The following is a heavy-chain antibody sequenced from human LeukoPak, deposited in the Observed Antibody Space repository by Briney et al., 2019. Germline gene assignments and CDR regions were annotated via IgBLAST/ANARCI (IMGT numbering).Heavy chain of an antibody. CDR2: ISSSSYI. Sequence: GGSLRLSCAASGFTFSSYSMNWVRQAPGKGLEWVSSISSSSYIYYADSVKGRFTISRDNAKNSPYLQMNSLRAEDTAVYYCARRLRDAFDIWGQGTMVTVSS. D-gene: IGHD5-12*01. J-gene: IGHJ3*02. CDR3: ARRLRDAFDI. V-gene: IGHV3-21*01. CDR1: GFTFSSYS.